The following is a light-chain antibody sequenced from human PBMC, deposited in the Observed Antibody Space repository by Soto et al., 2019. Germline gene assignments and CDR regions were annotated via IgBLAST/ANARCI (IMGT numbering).Light chain of an antibody. CDR2: TTN. CDR1: SSNIGNNT. Sequence: QSVLTQPPSASVTPGQRVSISCSGSSSNIGNNTVNWYQQFPETAPRLLIYTTNQRHSGVPDRFSGSKSGTSASLAISGLQSEDEADYYCAARDDSLNGPVFGGGTKVTVL. V-gene: IGLV1-44*01. J-gene: IGLJ3*02. CDR3: AARDDSLNGPV.